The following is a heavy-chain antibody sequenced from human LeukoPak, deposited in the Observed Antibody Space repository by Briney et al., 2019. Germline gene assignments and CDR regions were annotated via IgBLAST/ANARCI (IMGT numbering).Heavy chain of an antibody. Sequence: GGSLRLSCVVSGFNLRSYAMSWVRQTPGKGLEWVSSTSGSGATAHYADSVKGRFTISRDNSKNTVFLQMNSLRVEDTAIYYCARDEYYYESGTWVYWGQGSLVTVSS. CDR1: GFNLRSYA. J-gene: IGHJ4*02. D-gene: IGHD3-10*01. V-gene: IGHV3-23*01. CDR2: TSGSGATA. CDR3: ARDEYYYESGTWVY.